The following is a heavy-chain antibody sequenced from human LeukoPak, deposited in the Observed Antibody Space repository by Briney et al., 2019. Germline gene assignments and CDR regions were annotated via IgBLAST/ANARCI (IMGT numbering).Heavy chain of an antibody. D-gene: IGHD1-26*01. Sequence: SETLSLTCAVYIYSFSNYRWNWIRQTPAKGMEWIGEVNESGGTNICPSLRSRVILSVDTSKNQFSLQLISVTVADTAIYYCARGQGATVPQVGKNWFDPWGQGTRVTVSS. CDR2: VNESGGT. J-gene: IGHJ5*02. CDR1: IYSFSNYR. V-gene: IGHV4-34*01. CDR3: ARGQGATVPQVGKNWFDP.